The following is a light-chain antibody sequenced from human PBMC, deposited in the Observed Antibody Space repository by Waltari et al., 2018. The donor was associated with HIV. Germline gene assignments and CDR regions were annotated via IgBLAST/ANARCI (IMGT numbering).Light chain of an antibody. V-gene: IGKV2-30*01. Sequence: TQSPVSLSVTLGQPASISCSSAENLVYRDGYTYLKWFRQRPGQSPRRLIYRVSKLDPGVADRFRGSGSGMNFTLTISRVEAEDVGVFYCMQGTHWPPSFGRGTRLDIK. CDR1: ENLVYRDGYTY. J-gene: IGKJ2*03. CDR3: MQGTHWPPS. CDR2: RVS.